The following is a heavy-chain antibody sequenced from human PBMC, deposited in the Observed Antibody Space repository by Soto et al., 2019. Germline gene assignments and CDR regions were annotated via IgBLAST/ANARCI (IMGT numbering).Heavy chain of an antibody. D-gene: IGHD3-10*01. CDR2: INSVSSTI. V-gene: IGHV3-48*02. J-gene: IGHJ3*02. CDR1: GFTFSSYS. Sequence: GGFLRLSCAASGFTFSSYSMDWVRQAPGKGLEWVSYINSVSSTIFYADSVKGRFTISRDNAKNSLYLQMNSLRDEDTAVYYCTRNGSAFDIWGQGTMVTVSS. CDR3: TRNGSAFDI.